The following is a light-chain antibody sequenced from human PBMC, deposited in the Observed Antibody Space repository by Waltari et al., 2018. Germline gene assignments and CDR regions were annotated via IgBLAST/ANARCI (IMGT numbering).Light chain of an antibody. V-gene: IGKV1-5*01. CDR2: DAS. CDR3: QHYNTYPPT. J-gene: IGKJ1*01. Sequence: DIQMTQSPSTLSASVGDRVTVTCRASQNINKWLAWYQQKPGKAPNLLIYDASTLQSGGPSRFSDSGFGTEFTLAISSPQPEDFATYFCQHYNTYPPTFGQGTRVELK. CDR1: QNINKW.